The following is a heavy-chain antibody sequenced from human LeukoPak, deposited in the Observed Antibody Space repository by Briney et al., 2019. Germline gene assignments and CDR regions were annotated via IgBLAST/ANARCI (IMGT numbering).Heavy chain of an antibody. V-gene: IGHV3-30-3*01. D-gene: IGHD2-2*01. CDR2: ISYDGSNK. CDR3: ARQYAPNYYYGMDV. Sequence: PGGSLRLSCAASGFTFSSYAMSWVRQAPGKGLEWVAVISYDGSNKYYADSVKGRFTISRDNSKNTLYLQMNSLRAEDTAVYYCARQYAPNYYYGMDVWGQGTTVTVSS. J-gene: IGHJ6*02. CDR1: GFTFSSYA.